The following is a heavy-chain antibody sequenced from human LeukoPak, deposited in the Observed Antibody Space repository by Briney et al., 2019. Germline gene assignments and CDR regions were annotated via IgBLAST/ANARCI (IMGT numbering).Heavy chain of an antibody. CDR2: ISYDGSSK. D-gene: IGHD4-17*01. CDR1: GFTFSSYG. J-gene: IGHJ4*02. Sequence: GGSLRLSCAASGFTFSSYGMHWVRQAPGKGLEWVALISYDGSSKCHADSVKGRFTISRDNSKNSLYLQMNSLRPEDTAVYYCAKDRSPYTVTHPGFDYWGQGTLVTVSS. CDR3: AKDRSPYTVTHPGFDY. V-gene: IGHV3-30*18.